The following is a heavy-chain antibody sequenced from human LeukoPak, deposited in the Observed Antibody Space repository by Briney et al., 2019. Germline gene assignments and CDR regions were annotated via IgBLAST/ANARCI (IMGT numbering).Heavy chain of an antibody. CDR2: IYYSGRP. D-gene: IGHD3-9*01. CDR3: ARHYYDILTGDYWYFDL. V-gene: IGHV4-59*08. Sequence: TSETLSLTCTVSGGSISSFYWSWIRQPPGKGLEWIGYIYYSGRPNYNPSLKSRVTISVDTSKNQFSLKLSSVTAADTAVYYCARHYYDILTGDYWYFDLWGRGTLVTVSS. CDR1: GGSISSFY. J-gene: IGHJ2*01.